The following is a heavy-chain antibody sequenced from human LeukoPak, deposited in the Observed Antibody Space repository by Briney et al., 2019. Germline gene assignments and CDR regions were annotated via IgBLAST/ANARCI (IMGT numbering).Heavy chain of an antibody. J-gene: IGHJ4*02. CDR2: INDGGRT. Sequence: PSETLSLTCAIYGGSFSGYYWSWIRQPPGKGLEWIGEINDGGRTEYNPSLKSRVTISVDTSKKQFSLKVTSVTAADTAVYYCARFDWPRGGINYWGQGTLVTVSS. CDR1: GGSFSGYY. D-gene: IGHD3-9*01. CDR3: ARFDWPRGGINY. V-gene: IGHV4-34*01.